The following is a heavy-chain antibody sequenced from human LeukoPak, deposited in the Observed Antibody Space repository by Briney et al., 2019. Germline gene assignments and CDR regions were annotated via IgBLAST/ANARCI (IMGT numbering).Heavy chain of an antibody. CDR2: MSGSGDKT. CDR3: ARDRAAAGVFDY. CDR1: GFTFSNCA. J-gene: IGHJ4*02. Sequence: GGSLRLSCAASGFTFSNCAMSWVRQAPGEGLEWISAMSGSGDKTHYADSVKGRFTISRDNSKNTLYLQMNSLRAEDTAVYYCARDRAAAGVFDYWGQGTLVTVSS. V-gene: IGHV3-23*01. D-gene: IGHD6-13*01.